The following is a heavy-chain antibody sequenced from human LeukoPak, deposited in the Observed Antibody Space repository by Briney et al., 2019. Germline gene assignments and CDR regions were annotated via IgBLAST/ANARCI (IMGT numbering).Heavy chain of an antibody. V-gene: IGHV3-74*01. CDR3: ARGGYGFGAFDY. CDR1: GFTFSRSW. CDR2: ISTDGAKT. J-gene: IGHJ4*02. Sequence: PGGSLRLSCAASGFTFSRSWIHWVRQAPGKGLVWVSCISTDGAKTIYADSVKGRFTISRDNAKNTLFLQMNSLRAEDTAVYYCARGGYGFGAFDYWGQGTLVTVSS. D-gene: IGHD5-18*01.